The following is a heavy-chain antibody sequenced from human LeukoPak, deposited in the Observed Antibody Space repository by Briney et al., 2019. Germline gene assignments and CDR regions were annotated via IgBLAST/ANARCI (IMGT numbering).Heavy chain of an antibody. Sequence: SVKVSCKASGGTFSSYAISWVRQAPGQGLEWMGGIIPIFGTANYAQKFQGRVTITTDESTSTAYMELSSLRSEDTAVYYCARLTSSIAAPVDRLDPWGQGTLVTVSS. CDR3: ARLTSSIAAPVDRLDP. D-gene: IGHD6-6*01. V-gene: IGHV1-69*05. CDR1: GGTFSSYA. CDR2: IIPIFGTA. J-gene: IGHJ5*02.